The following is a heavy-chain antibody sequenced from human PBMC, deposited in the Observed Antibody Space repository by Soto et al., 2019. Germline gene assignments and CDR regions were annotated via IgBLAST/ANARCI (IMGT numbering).Heavy chain of an antibody. CDR1: GDSVSSNSAA. Sequence: LSLTSAMSGDSVSSNSAAWHWIRQSPSTGLEWLGRTYYRSKRYNDYAVSVKSRITINPDTSKIQFSLQLNSVTPEDTAVYYCAIDREQQLVGPYYYYYGMDVWGQGTTVTVSS. D-gene: IGHD6-13*01. CDR2: TYYRSKRYN. J-gene: IGHJ6*02. V-gene: IGHV6-1*01. CDR3: AIDREQQLVGPYYYYYGMDV.